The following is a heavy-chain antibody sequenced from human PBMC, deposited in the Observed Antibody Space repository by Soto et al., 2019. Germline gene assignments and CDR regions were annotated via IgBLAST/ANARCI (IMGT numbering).Heavy chain of an antibody. Sequence: VGSLRLSCEASGFTFSNYAMSWVRQAPGKGLEWVGRIKSKTDGGTTDYAAPVKGRFTISRDDSKNTLYLQMNSLKTEDTAVYYCTVLKLLWFGDTDYWGQGTLVTVSS. D-gene: IGHD3-10*01. CDR3: TVLKLLWFGDTDY. CDR1: GFTFSNYA. V-gene: IGHV3-15*01. J-gene: IGHJ4*02. CDR2: IKSKTDGGTT.